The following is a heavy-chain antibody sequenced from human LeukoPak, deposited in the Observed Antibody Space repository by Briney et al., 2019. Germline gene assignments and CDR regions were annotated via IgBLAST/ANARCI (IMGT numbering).Heavy chain of an antibody. Sequence: PGRSLRLSCAASGFTFDDYAMHWVRQAPGKGLEWVSGISWNSGSIGYADSVKGRFTISRDNAKNSLYLQMNSLRAEDMALYYCAKGLGTVVTSDAFDIWGQGTMVTVSS. J-gene: IGHJ3*02. CDR3: AKGLGTVVTSDAFDI. CDR1: GFTFDDYA. CDR2: ISWNSGSI. D-gene: IGHD4-23*01. V-gene: IGHV3-9*03.